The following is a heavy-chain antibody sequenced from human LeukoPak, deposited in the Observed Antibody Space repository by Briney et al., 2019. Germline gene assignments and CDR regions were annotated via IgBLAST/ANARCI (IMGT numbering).Heavy chain of an antibody. Sequence: PSETLSLTCTVSGGSISSSSYHWGWIRQPPGKGLEWIGSIYYSGSTYYNPSLKSRVTISVDTSKNQFSLKLSSVTAADTAVYYCARDRLTGYSGEAAFDIWGQGTMVTVSS. V-gene: IGHV4-39*02. CDR2: IYYSGST. CDR3: ARDRLTGYSGEAAFDI. J-gene: IGHJ3*02. D-gene: IGHD3-9*01. CDR1: GGSISSSSYH.